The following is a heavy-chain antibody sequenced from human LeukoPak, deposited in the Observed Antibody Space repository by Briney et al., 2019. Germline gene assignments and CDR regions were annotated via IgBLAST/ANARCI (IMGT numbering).Heavy chain of an antibody. CDR1: GLTFSSYG. J-gene: IGHJ4*02. CDR2: ITGDGTTT. Sequence: GGSLRLSCEASGLTFSSYGMSWGRQAPGKGLQWVSAITGDGTTTYYADSVKGRFTISRDNSKNMLYLQMSSLRAEDTAVYYCAKMQGYFDYWGQGTLVPVSS. V-gene: IGHV3-23*01. CDR3: AKMQGYFDY.